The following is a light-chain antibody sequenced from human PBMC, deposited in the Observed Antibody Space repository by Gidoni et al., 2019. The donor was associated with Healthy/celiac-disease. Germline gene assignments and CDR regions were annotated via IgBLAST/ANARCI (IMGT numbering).Light chain of an antibody. J-gene: IGLJ1*01. CDR2: DVS. CDR3: SSYTSSSTYV. Sequence: QSALTQPASVSGSPGQPITISCPGTSSDVGGYTYVSWYQQHPGKAPKLMIYDVSNRPSGVSNRFSGSKSGNTASLTISGLQAEDEADYYCSSYTSSSTYVFGTGTKVTVL. CDR1: SSDVGGYTY. V-gene: IGLV2-14*03.